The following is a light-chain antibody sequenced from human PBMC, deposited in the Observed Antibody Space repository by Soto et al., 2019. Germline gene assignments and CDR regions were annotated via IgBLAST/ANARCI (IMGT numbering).Light chain of an antibody. Sequence: QSVLTQPPSVSAAPGQKVTISCSGSSSNIGNNYVSWYQQLPGTAPKLLIYDNNKRPSGIPDRFSGSKSGTSATLGITGLQTGDEADYYSGTWDSSLSEVVFGGGPKLTVL. J-gene: IGLJ2*01. V-gene: IGLV1-51*01. CDR1: SSNIGNNY. CDR2: DNN. CDR3: GTWDSSLSEVV.